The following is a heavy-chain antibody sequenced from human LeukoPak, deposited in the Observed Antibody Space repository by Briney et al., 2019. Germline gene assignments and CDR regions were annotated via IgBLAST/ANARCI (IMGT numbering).Heavy chain of an antibody. Sequence: PGGSLRLSCAASGFTFSSYGMSWVRQAPGKGLEWVSAISGSGGSTYYADSVKGRFTISRDNAKNSLYLQMNSLRAEDTAVYYCAREDIVATMTFDYWGQGTLVTVSS. D-gene: IGHD5-12*01. CDR1: GFTFSSYG. CDR2: ISGSGGST. CDR3: AREDIVATMTFDY. J-gene: IGHJ4*02. V-gene: IGHV3-23*01.